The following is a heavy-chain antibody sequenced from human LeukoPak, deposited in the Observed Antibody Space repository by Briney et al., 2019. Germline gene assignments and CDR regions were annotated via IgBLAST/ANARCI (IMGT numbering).Heavy chain of an antibody. CDR1: GFTFCSYT. J-gene: IGHJ4*02. CDR3: AREDYFDTSGYYGYFDY. CDR2: ISSSSSYK. D-gene: IGHD3-22*01. V-gene: IGHV3-21*01. Sequence: GGSLRLSCAASGFTFCSYTMNWVRQAPGKGLEWVSSISSSSSYKNYADSVKGRFTISRDNAQNSLYLQMNSLRAEDTAVYYCAREDYFDTSGYYGYFDYWGQGTLVTVSS.